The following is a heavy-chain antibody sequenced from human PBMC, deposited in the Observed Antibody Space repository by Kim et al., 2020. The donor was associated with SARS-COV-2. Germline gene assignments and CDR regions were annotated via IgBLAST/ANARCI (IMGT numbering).Heavy chain of an antibody. Sequence: APKVQGRVTMTRDTSTSTVYMEVSSLRSEDTAVYYCARIPIAAAGGFDYWGQGTLVTVSS. D-gene: IGHD6-13*01. V-gene: IGHV1-46*01. J-gene: IGHJ4*02. CDR3: ARIPIAAAGGFDY.